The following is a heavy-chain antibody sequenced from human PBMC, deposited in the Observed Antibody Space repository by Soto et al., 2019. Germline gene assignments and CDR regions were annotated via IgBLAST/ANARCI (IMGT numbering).Heavy chain of an antibody. Sequence: GVSVKVSCKASGYTFTSYDINWVRQATGQGLEWMGWMNPNSGNTGYAQKFQGRVTMTRNTSISTAYMGLSSLRSEDTAVYYCARVRTSITMVRGVIISHGMDVWGQGTTVTVSS. J-gene: IGHJ6*02. D-gene: IGHD3-10*01. V-gene: IGHV1-8*01. CDR3: ARVRTSITMVRGVIISHGMDV. CDR2: MNPNSGNT. CDR1: GYTFTSYD.